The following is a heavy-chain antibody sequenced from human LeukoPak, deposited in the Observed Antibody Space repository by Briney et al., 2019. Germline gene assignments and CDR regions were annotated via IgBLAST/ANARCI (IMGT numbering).Heavy chain of an antibody. J-gene: IGHJ4*02. CDR3: AKPWGIAARPIDY. CDR2: IYYSGST. CDR1: GGSISSSSYY. V-gene: IGHV4-39*07. Sequence: SETLSLTCTVSGGSISSSSYYGGWIRRPPGKGLEWIGSIYYSGSTYYNPSLKSRVTISADTSKNQFSLKLYSVTAADTAVYYCAKPWGIAARPIDYWGQGTLVTVSS. D-gene: IGHD6-6*01.